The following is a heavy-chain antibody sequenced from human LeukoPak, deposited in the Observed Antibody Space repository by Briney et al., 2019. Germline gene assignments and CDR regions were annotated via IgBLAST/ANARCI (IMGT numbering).Heavy chain of an antibody. CDR3: ASGYCSGGSCYRAAFDI. V-gene: IGHV3-21*01. CDR2: ISSSSSYI. D-gene: IGHD2-15*01. CDR1: GFTFSSYS. J-gene: IGHJ3*02. Sequence: PGRSLRLSCAASGFTFSSYSMNWVRQAPGKGLEWVSSISSSSSYIYYADSVKGRFTISRDNAKNSLYLQMNSLRAEDTAVYYCASGYCSGGSCYRAAFDIWGQGTMVTVSS.